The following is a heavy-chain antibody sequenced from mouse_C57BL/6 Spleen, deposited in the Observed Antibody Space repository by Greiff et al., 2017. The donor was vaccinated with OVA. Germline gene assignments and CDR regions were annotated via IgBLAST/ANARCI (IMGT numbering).Heavy chain of an antibody. CDR2: IYPRDGST. D-gene: IGHD2-1*01. Sequence: QVQLKESGPELVKPGASVKLSCKASGYTFTSYDINWVKQRPGQGLEWIGWIYPRDGSTKYNEKFKGKATLTVDTSSSTAYMELHSLTSEDSAVYFCAKIYYNYAMDYWGQGTSVTVSS. V-gene: IGHV1-85*01. CDR3: AKIYYNYAMDY. CDR1: GYTFTSYD. J-gene: IGHJ4*01.